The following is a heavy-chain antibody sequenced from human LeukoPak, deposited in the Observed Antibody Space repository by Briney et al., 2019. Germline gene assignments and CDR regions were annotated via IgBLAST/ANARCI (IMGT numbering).Heavy chain of an antibody. CDR1: GFTFSSYD. CDR3: ARMTTRGMDV. CDR2: IGTAGDP. D-gene: IGHD4-11*01. V-gene: IGHV3-13*05. J-gene: IGHJ6*04. Sequence: RGGSLRLPCTASGFTFSSYDMHCARQATEKGLEWVSAIGTAGDPYFPGSVKGRFTISRENANNSLYLQMNSLRAGDTAVYYCARMTTRGMDVWGKGTTVTVSS.